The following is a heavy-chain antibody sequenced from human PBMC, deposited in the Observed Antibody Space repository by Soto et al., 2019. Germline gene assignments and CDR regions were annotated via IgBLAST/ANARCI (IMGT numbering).Heavy chain of an antibody. J-gene: IGHJ4*02. CDR1: ADTFANYG. D-gene: IGHD2-15*01. CDR3: ARLAPCSGGNCYSRPLDS. CDR2: ITPSNGDT. Sequence: QVQLLQSGAEAKKPGASVKVSCKASADTFANYGISWVRQAPGQGPEWMGWITPSNGDTNYAQKFQGRVIMTTDTSTSTGYREVRSLRSDDTAVDYCARLAPCSGGNCYSRPLDSWGQGTLVNVSS. V-gene: IGHV1-18*01.